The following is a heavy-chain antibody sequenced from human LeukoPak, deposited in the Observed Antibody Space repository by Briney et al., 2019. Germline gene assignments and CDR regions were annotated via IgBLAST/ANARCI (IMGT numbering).Heavy chain of an antibody. J-gene: IGHJ4*02. CDR1: GFTFSDYY. Sequence: GGSLRLSCAASGFTFSDYYMSWIRQAPGKGLEWVSYISSSSSYTNYADSVKGRFTISRDNVKNSLYLQMNSLRAEDTAVYYCARDYDFWSGRTLGYWGQGTLVTVSS. D-gene: IGHD3-3*01. CDR3: ARDYDFWSGRTLGY. CDR2: ISSSSSYT. V-gene: IGHV3-11*06.